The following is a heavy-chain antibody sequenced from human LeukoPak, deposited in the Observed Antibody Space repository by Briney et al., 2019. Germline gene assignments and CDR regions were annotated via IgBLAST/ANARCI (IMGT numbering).Heavy chain of an antibody. J-gene: IGHJ4*02. CDR1: GYTFTGYY. CDR3: ARESLSARIAVAGGVLLY. Sequence: ASVKVSCKASGYTFTGYYMHWVRQAPGQGLEWMGRINPNSGGTNYAQKFQGRVTMTRDTSISTAYMELSRLRSDDTAVYYCARESLSARIAVAGGVLLYWGQGTLVTVSS. D-gene: IGHD6-19*01. V-gene: IGHV1-2*06. CDR2: INPNSGGT.